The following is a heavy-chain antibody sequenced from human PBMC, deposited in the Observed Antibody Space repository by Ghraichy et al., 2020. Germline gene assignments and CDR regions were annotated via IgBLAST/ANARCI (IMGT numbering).Heavy chain of an antibody. J-gene: IGHJ4*02. D-gene: IGHD3-9*01. Sequence: GSLRLSCAVSSGSNSTNNWWSWVRQPPGKGLEWIGEVNDSGSTNYNPSLKSRVTISVDKSKNQFSLRLSSVTAADTAVYYCARYDSDWGQGTLVTVSS. CDR1: SGSNSTNNW. CDR3: ARYDSD. V-gene: IGHV4-4*02. CDR2: VNDSGST.